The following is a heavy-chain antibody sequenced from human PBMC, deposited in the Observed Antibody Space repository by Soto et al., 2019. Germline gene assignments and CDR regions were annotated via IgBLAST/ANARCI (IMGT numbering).Heavy chain of an antibody. Sequence: SETLSLTCSVYGGSFRGYYGRWIRQPPGKGLEWIGSICYSGSAYDNPSLRSRVTISVDTSSNQFSLRLASVTAADTAVYYCARTLPNRQLFDSWSQGTLVTVSS. CDR1: GGSFRGYY. CDR2: ICYSGSA. D-gene: IGHD1-1*01. J-gene: IGHJ4*02. CDR3: ARTLPNRQLFDS. V-gene: IGHV4-34*01.